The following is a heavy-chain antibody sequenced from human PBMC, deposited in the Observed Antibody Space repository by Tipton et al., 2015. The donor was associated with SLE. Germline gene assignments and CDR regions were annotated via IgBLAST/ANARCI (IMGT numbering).Heavy chain of an antibody. D-gene: IGHD3-10*01. J-gene: IGHJ6*02. V-gene: IGHV4-39*07. CDR1: GGSISSTFYY. CDR3: AKVRATMVRGVKFYFYGMDV. CDR2: FHYSGST. Sequence: LRLSCTVSGGSISSTFYYWGWIRQTPGKGLEWIGSFHYSGSTYYNPSLTSRVTISVDTSKNQFSLKLSSVTAADTAVYYCAKVRATMVRGVKFYFYGMDVWGQGTTVTVSS.